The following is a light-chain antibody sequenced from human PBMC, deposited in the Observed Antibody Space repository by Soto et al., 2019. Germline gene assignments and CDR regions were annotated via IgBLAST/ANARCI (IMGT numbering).Light chain of an antibody. V-gene: IGKV1-39*01. J-gene: IGKJ2*01. CDR3: QQSYSSPQVYT. CDR1: QRISNS. Sequence: DIQMTQSPSSLSASVGDRVTITCRASQRISNSLNWYQQKPGKAPDLLIYAASNLQSGVPSRFSGSGSGTDFTLTISSLQPEDFATYYCQQSYSSPQVYTFGQGTKLEIK. CDR2: AAS.